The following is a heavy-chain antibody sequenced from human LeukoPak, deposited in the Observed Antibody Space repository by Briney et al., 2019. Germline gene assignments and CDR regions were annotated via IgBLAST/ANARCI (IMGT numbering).Heavy chain of an antibody. D-gene: IGHD5-18*01. CDR2: ISSSSSTI. V-gene: IGHV3-48*01. CDR1: GFTFSSYA. CDR3: ARGTITFSYGSDYYYYGMDV. Sequence: GGSLRLSCAASGFTFSSYAMSWVRQAPGKGLEWVSYISSSSSTIYYADSVKGRFTISRDNAKNSLYLQMNSLRAEDTAVYYCARGTITFSYGSDYYYYGMDVWGQGTTVTVSS. J-gene: IGHJ6*02.